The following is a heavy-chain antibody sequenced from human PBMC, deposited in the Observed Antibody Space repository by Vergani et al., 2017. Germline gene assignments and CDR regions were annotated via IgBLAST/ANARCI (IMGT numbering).Heavy chain of an antibody. CDR3: AAGTAIGYYYGMDV. CDR2: IVVGSGNT. D-gene: IGHD2-21*02. V-gene: IGHV1-58*02. CDR1: GFTFTSPA. Sequence: QMQLVQSGPEVKKPGTSVKVSCKASGFTFTSPAMQWVRQARGQRLEWIGGIVVGSGNTNYAQKFQERVTITRDMSTSTAYMELSSLRSEDTAVYYCAAGTAIGYYYGMDVWGQGTTVTVSS. J-gene: IGHJ6*02.